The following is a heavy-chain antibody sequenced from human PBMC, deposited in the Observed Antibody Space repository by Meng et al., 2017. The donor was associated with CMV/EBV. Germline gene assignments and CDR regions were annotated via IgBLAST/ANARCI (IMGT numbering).Heavy chain of an antibody. J-gene: IGHJ5*02. CDR2: IYYSGST. Sequence: SETLSLTCTVSGGSISSYYWSWIRQPPGKGLEWIGYIYYSGSTNYNPSLKSRVTISVDTSKNQFSLKLSSVTAADTAVYYCARLGYSSSWYPNWFDPWGQGTRVTVSS. D-gene: IGHD6-13*01. V-gene: IGHV4-59*01. CDR3: ARLGYSSSWYPNWFDP. CDR1: GGSISSYY.